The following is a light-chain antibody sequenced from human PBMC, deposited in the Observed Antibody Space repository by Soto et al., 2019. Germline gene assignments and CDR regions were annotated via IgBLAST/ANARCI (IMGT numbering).Light chain of an antibody. CDR1: SSDVGGYNY. CDR3: SSYTSSSTL. V-gene: IGLV2-14*01. Sequence: QSALTQPASVSGSPGQSITISCTGTSSDVGGYNYVSWYQQHPGKAPKLMIYAATDRPSGVSSRFSGSKSGNTASLTISGLQAEDEADYYCSSYTSSSTLFGTGTKVTV. J-gene: IGLJ1*01. CDR2: AAT.